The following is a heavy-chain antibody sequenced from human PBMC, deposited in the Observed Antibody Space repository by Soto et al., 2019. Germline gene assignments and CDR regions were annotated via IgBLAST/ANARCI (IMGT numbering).Heavy chain of an antibody. CDR3: ARDGTGYNSGPHFDY. D-gene: IGHD5-18*01. CDR1: GDSVSSNRAA. CDR2: TYYRSKWYN. V-gene: IGHV6-1*01. J-gene: IGHJ4*02. Sequence: QVQLQQSGPGLVKPSQTLSVTCAISGDSVSSNRAAWNWIRQSPSRGLEWLGRTYYRSKWYNDYVVAVKSRITIKPDTAKNQFSLQLNSVTPEDTAVDFCARDGTGYNSGPHFDYWGQGTLVTVAS.